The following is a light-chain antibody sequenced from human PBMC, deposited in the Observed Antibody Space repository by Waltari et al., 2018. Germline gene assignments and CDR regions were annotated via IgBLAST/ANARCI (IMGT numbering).Light chain of an antibody. CDR3: CSFAGSSPHVV. CDR1: SSDVGPSNL. J-gene: IGLJ2*01. CDR2: EST. Sequence: QSALTQPASVSGSPGQSITISCTGTSSDVGPSNLVSWYQHHPGKAPKLMIYESTKRPSGVSNRFSGSKSGNTASLTISGLQAEDEADYYCCSFAGSSPHVVFGGGTKLTVL. V-gene: IGLV2-23*01.